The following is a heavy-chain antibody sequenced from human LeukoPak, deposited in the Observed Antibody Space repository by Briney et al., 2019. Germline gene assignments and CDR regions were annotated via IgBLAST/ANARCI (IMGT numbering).Heavy chain of an antibody. V-gene: IGHV4-34*01. D-gene: IGHD6-13*01. CDR3: AILQYSSSWSRGFDP. Sequence: SETLSLTCAVYGVSFSGYYWSWIRQPPGKGLEWIGEINHSGSTNYNPSLKSRVTISVDTSKNQFSLKLSSVTAADTAVYYCAILQYSSSWSRGFDPWGQGTLVTVSS. CDR1: GVSFSGYY. J-gene: IGHJ5*02. CDR2: INHSGST.